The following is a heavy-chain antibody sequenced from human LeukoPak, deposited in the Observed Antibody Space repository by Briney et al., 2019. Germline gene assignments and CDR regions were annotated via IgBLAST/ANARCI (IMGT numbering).Heavy chain of an antibody. Sequence: SGGSLRLSCAASGFTFSSYSMNWVRQAPGKGLEWVSSISSSSSYIYYADSAKGRFTIARDNAKNSLYLQMNSLRAEDTAVYYSARDQRGVGAKDYWGQGTLVTVSS. V-gene: IGHV3-21*01. CDR2: ISSSSSYI. CDR3: ARDQRGVGAKDY. D-gene: IGHD1-26*01. CDR1: GFTFSSYS. J-gene: IGHJ4*02.